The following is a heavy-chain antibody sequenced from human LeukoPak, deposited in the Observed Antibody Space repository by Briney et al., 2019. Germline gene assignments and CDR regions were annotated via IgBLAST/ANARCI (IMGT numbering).Heavy chain of an antibody. CDR2: ISSSSSYT. D-gene: IGHD6-19*01. J-gene: IGHJ4*02. V-gene: IGHV3-11*05. CDR3: AKDSCLPESCWVRSGYLDY. Sequence: KPGGSLRLSCAASGFTFSDYYMSWIRQAPGKGLEWVSYISSSSSYTNHADPVKGRFTISRDNAKNSLYLQMNSLRAEDTAVYYCAKDSCLPESCWVRSGYLDYWGQGTLVTVSS. CDR1: GFTFSDYY.